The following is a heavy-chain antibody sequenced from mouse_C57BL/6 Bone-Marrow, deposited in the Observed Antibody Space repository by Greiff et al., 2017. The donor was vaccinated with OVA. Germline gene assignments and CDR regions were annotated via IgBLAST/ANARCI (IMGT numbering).Heavy chain of an antibody. J-gene: IGHJ2*01. CDR1: GFSLTSYG. CDR3: ARFPYFDD. CDR2: IWSGGST. Sequence: QVQLKESGPGLVQPSQSLSITCTVSGFSLTSYGVHWVRQSPGKGLEWLGVIWSGGSTDYNAAFISRLSISKDNSKSQVFFKMNSLQADDTAIYYCARFPYFDDWGQGTTLTVSS. V-gene: IGHV2-2*01.